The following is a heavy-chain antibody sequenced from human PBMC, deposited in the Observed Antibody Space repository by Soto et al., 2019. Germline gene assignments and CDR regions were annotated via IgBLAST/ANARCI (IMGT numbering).Heavy chain of an antibody. CDR3: AKGVAASNHAAPGY. CDR1: GFTFSSYG. V-gene: IGHV3-30*18. D-gene: IGHD2-15*01. CDR2: ISYDGSSK. Sequence: LRLSCAASGFTFSSYGMHWVRQAPGKGLEWVAVISYDGSSKYYADSVKGRFTISRDNSKNTLYLQMNSLRAEDTAVYYCAKGVAASNHAAPGYCGQGPLVTVSS. J-gene: IGHJ4*02.